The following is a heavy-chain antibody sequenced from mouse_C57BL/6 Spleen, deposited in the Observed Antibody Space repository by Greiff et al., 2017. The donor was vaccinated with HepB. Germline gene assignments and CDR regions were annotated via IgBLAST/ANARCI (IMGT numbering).Heavy chain of an antibody. V-gene: IGHV1-62-2*01. Sequence: VQRVESGAELVKPGASVKLSCKASGYTFTEYTIHWVKQRSGQGLEWIGWFYPGSGSIKYNEKFKDKATLTADKSSSTVYMELSRLTSEDSAVYFCARHEEGSYYSKGYFDVWGTGTTVTVSS. J-gene: IGHJ1*03. D-gene: IGHD2-5*01. CDR1: GYTFTEYT. CDR3: ARHEEGSYYSKGYFDV. CDR2: FYPGSGSI.